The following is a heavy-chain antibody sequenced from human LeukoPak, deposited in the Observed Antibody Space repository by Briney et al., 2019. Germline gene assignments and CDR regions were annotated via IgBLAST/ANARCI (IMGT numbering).Heavy chain of an antibody. CDR1: GFTFSSYS. CDR3: AKVVEYDSSGYLDY. D-gene: IGHD3-22*01. Sequence: PGGSLRLSCAAAGFTFSSYSMNWVRQAPGKGLEWLSYIGSSSSAIYYAGSVKGRFTISRDNAKNSLYLQMNSLRAEDTAVYYCAKVVEYDSSGYLDYWGQGTLVTVSS. J-gene: IGHJ4*02. V-gene: IGHV3-48*01. CDR2: IGSSSSAI.